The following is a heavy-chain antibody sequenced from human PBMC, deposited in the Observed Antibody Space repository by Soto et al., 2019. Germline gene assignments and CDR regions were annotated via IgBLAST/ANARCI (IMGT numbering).Heavy chain of an antibody. J-gene: IGHJ4*02. V-gene: IGHV1-69*13. CDR2: ITPMFGTP. Sequence: ASVKVSCKASGGTFSRYTITWVRQAPGQGLEWMGGITPMFGTPNYAQKFQGRVTITADESTSTAYMELSSLRSEDTAMYYCARDGTLYDSSAYYYLYWGQGTSVPVSS. CDR3: ARDGTLYDSSAYYYLY. D-gene: IGHD3-22*01. CDR1: GGTFSRYT.